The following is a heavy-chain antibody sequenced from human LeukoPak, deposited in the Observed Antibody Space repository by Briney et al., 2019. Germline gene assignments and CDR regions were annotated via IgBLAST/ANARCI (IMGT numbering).Heavy chain of an antibody. Sequence: SQTLSLTCTVSGGSISSGDYYWSWIRQPPGKGLEWIGYIYYSGSTYYNPSPKSRVTISVDTSKNQFSLKLSSVTAADTAVYYCARERVSDPLARYFDYWGQGTLVTVSS. CDR3: ARERVSDPLARYFDY. CDR1: GGSISSGDYY. CDR2: IYYSGST. V-gene: IGHV4-30-4*08. J-gene: IGHJ4*02. D-gene: IGHD2-21*02.